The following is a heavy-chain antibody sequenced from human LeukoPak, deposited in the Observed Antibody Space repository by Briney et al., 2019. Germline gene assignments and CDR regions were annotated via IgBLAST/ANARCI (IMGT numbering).Heavy chain of an antibody. V-gene: IGHV1-18*01. D-gene: IGHD6-6*01. Sequence: ASVKVSCKASGYTFTSYGISWVRQAPGQGLEWMGWISAYNGNTNYAQKLQGRVTMTTDTSTSTAYMELRSLRSDDTAVYYCARVRSSSSPDYYYYGLDVWGQGTTVTVSS. CDR1: GYTFTSYG. CDR3: ARVRSSSSPDYYYYGLDV. CDR2: ISAYNGNT. J-gene: IGHJ6*02.